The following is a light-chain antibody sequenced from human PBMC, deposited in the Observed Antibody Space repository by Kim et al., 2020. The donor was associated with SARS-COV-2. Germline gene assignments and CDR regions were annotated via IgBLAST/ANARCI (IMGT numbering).Light chain of an antibody. CDR1: QSVGSY. V-gene: IGKV3-11*01. CDR2: DAA. Sequence: LSTGERATRYCRASQSVGSYLAWYQQKNGQAPRLLIYDAANRATGIPARFSGSGSGTDFTLTISSLEPEDFAVYYCQQRSNWPLTFGGGTKVDIK. J-gene: IGKJ4*01. CDR3: QQRSNWPLT.